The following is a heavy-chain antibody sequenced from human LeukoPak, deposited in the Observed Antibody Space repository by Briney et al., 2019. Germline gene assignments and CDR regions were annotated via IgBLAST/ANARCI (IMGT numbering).Heavy chain of an antibody. CDR3: ARDLGLRGVHFDY. V-gene: IGHV4-4*02. CDR2: IYHSGST. Sequence: PSETLSLTCAVSGGSISSSNWWSWVRQPPGKGLEWIGEIYHSGSTNYNPSLKSRVTISVDTSKNQFSLKLSSVTAADTAVYYCARDLGLRGVHFDYWGQGTLVTVSS. D-gene: IGHD4-17*01. J-gene: IGHJ4*02. CDR1: GGSISSSNW.